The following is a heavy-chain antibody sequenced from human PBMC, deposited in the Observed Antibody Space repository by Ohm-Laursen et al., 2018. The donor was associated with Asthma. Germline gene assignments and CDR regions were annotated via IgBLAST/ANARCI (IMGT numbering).Heavy chain of an antibody. D-gene: IGHD3-22*01. CDR2: INPSGGST. Sequence: GATVKISCKASGYTFTSYYMHWVRQAPGQGLEWMGIINPSGGSTGYAQKFQGRVTMTRDTSTSTVYMELNSLRAEDTAVYYCARDRSRSGHYPRPHDYWGQGTLITVSS. J-gene: IGHJ4*02. CDR1: GYTFTSYY. CDR3: ARDRSRSGHYPRPHDY. V-gene: IGHV1-46*01.